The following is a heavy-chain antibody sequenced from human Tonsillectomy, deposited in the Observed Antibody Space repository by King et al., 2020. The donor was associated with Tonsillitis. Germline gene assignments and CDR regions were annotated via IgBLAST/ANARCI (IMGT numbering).Heavy chain of an antibody. J-gene: IGHJ4*02. CDR3: SRDITAPVSLYYFDY. CDR1: GFRFSDYY. D-gene: IGHD6-13*01. V-gene: IGHV3-11*01. Sequence: VQLVESGGDLVNPGGSLRLFCAPSGFRFSDYYMSWIRQAPGTGPEWVSFISGDGSDIAYADSLKGRFTISRDKAKNLLYLQMNSRRAEDTAVYFCSRDITAPVSLYYFDYWGQGTLVTVSS. CDR2: ISGDGSDI.